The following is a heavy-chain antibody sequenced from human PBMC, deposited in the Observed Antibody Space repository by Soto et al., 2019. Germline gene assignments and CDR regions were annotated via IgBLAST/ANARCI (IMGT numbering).Heavy chain of an antibody. Sequence: VQLVESGGDVVQPGKSLTLSCGASGFTFSGYGMHWVRQAPGNGLEWVSFVSYDGHNKYYGDSVRGRFTIARDNSKRTLFLHMNSLRKEDTAVSYCTFSDSSEVDHWGQGALVTVSA. D-gene: IGHD6-6*01. CDR3: TFSDSSEVDH. V-gene: IGHV3-30*03. CDR2: VSYDGHNK. J-gene: IGHJ4*02. CDR1: GFTFSGYG.